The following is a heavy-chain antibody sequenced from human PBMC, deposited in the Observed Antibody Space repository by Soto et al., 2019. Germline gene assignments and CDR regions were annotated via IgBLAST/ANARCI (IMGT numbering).Heavy chain of an antibody. CDR2: IKQDGSEK. J-gene: IGHJ4*02. V-gene: IGHV3-7*01. D-gene: IGHD2-8*01. CDR1: GFAFSGYW. Sequence: EVQLVESGGDLVQPGGSLRLSCAASGFAFSGYWMSWVRQAPGKGLEGVANIKQDGSEKYYVDSVKGRFTISRDNAKNSLYLQMTSLRVEDTAVYYCARATSVYAYWGQGTLVTVSS. CDR3: ARATSVYAY.